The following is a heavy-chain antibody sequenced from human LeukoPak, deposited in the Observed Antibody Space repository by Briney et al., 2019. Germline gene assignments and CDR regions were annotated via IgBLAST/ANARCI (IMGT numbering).Heavy chain of an antibody. D-gene: IGHD4-23*01. CDR2: PYYRSKWYN. Sequence: SHTLPLTCAISGDSVPSNSAAWNWIRQSPSRALEWLGRPYYRSKWYNEYAVSVKGRITISPDTSKNQFSLQLKSMTPEDTAVYYCAGGNGGLDYWGQGTLVTVSS. V-gene: IGHV6-1*01. CDR1: GDSVPSNSAA. J-gene: IGHJ4*02. CDR3: AGGNGGLDY.